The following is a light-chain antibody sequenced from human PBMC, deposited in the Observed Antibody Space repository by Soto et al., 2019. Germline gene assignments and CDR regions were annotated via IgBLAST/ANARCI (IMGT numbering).Light chain of an antibody. CDR3: QQYFRPWT. J-gene: IGKJ1*01. CDR2: CAS. CDR1: QSVLYSSNNKNS. Sequence: DIVMTQSPDSLAVSLGERATINCKSSQSVLYSSNNKNSLAWYQQKPGQPPKLLIYCASTRESGVPDRFSGSGSGTDCTLTISSLQAADVAVYYCQQYFRPWTFGQGTKVEIK. V-gene: IGKV4-1*01.